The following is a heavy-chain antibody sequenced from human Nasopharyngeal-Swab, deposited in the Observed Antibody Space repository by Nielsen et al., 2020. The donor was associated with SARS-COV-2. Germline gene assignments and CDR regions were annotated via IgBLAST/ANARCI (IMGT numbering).Heavy chain of an antibody. CDR2: INPNTGDT. CDR1: GYIFIGYY. D-gene: IGHD3/OR15-3a*01. CDR3: VKDGQPPGP. Sequence: ASVKVSCKVSGYIFIGYYMHWVRQAPGQGLEWMGRINPNTGDTNYAQKFQGRVSMTRDTALTSVYMELTGLTSDDTAVYFCVKDGQPPGPWGQGTLVTVSS. V-gene: IGHV1-2*06. J-gene: IGHJ4*02.